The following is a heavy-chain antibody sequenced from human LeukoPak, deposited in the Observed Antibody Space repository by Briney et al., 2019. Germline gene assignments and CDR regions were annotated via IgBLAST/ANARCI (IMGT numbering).Heavy chain of an antibody. V-gene: IGHV4-34*01. Sequence: SETLSLTCTVYGGSFSGYYWSWIRQPPGKGLEWIGEINHSGSTNYNPSLKSRVTISVDTSKNQFSLKLSSVTAADTAVYYCARVESYYDFWSGYYFDAFDIWGQGTMVTVSS. CDR2: INHSGST. D-gene: IGHD3-3*01. CDR3: ARVESYYDFWSGYYFDAFDI. CDR1: GGSFSGYY. J-gene: IGHJ3*02.